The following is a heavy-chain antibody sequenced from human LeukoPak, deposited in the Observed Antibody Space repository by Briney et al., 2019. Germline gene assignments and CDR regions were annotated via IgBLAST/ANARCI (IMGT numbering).Heavy chain of an antibody. CDR1: GYTFTSYD. Sequence: ASVRVSCKASGYTFTSYDINWVRQAPGQGLEWMGWINTNSGNTDYAQTFKGRVTMTRNTSISTAYMELSSLRSEDTAVYYCARGVRRYFDWLFRDGYFDYWGQGTLVTVSS. D-gene: IGHD3-9*01. J-gene: IGHJ4*02. V-gene: IGHV1-8*01. CDR3: ARGVRRYFDWLFRDGYFDY. CDR2: INTNSGNT.